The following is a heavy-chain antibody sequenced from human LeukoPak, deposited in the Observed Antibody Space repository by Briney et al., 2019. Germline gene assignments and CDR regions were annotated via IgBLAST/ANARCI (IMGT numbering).Heavy chain of an antibody. D-gene: IGHD1-26*01. CDR2: LSDSGVYT. J-gene: IGHJ6*03. CDR1: GFTFSNYA. Sequence: PGGSLRLSCAASGFTFSNYAMTWVRQAPGKGLEWVSILSDSGVYTYYADSVKGRFTISRDNSNNMLYLQMNSLRAEDTAVYYCARDPYSGGYGDYYYYYMDLWGQGTTVTVSS. V-gene: IGHV3-23*01. CDR3: ARDPYSGGYGDYYYYYMDL.